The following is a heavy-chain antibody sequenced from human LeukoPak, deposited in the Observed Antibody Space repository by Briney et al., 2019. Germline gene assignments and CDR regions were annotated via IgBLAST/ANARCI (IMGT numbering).Heavy chain of an antibody. Sequence: GGSLRLSCTASGFTFSTYAMIWVRQAPGKGLQWVSAIIFDGAGTYYAASVKGRFTISRGNSKSTLYLQMNSLRAEDTAIYYCGKRRDSMSMAWGQGTLVTVSS. V-gene: IGHV3-23*01. J-gene: IGHJ5*02. CDR2: IIFDGAGT. D-gene: IGHD2/OR15-2a*01. CDR1: GFTFSTYA. CDR3: GKRRDSMSMA.